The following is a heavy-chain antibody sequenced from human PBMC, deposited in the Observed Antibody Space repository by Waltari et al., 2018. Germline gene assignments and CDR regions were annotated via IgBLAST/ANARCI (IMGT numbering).Heavy chain of an antibody. CDR3: ASDGEYADYYYGMDV. J-gene: IGHJ6*02. V-gene: IGHV1-3*01. CDR1: GYTFTSYA. D-gene: IGHD4-17*01. Sequence: QVQLVQSGAEVIKPGASVKVSCKASGYTFTSYAMHWVRQAPGQRLGWMGWINAGNGNTKYSQKFQGRVTITRETSASTAYMELSSLRSEDTAVYYCASDGEYADYYYGMDVWGQGTTVTVSS. CDR2: INAGNGNT.